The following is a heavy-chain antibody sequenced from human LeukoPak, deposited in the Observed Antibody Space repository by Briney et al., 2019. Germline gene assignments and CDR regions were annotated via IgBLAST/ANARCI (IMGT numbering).Heavy chain of an antibody. J-gene: IGHJ4*02. Sequence: GESLKISCKGSGYSFTTYWIGWVRQMPGKGLEWMGIIYPGDSDTRYRPSFQGQVTISVGKSVSTAYLQWGSLKASDTAMYYCARRNSSAWYPPEYHFDYWGQGTLVTVSS. CDR1: GYSFTTYW. CDR3: ARRNSSAWYPPEYHFDY. CDR2: IYPGDSDT. V-gene: IGHV5-51*01. D-gene: IGHD6-19*01.